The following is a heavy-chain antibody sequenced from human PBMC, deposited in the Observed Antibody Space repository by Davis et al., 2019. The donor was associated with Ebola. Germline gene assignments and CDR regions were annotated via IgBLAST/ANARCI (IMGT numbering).Heavy chain of an antibody. CDR1: GASINSGFFA. D-gene: IGHD6-6*01. J-gene: IGHJ2*01. V-gene: IGHV4-61*09. CDR3: ARLSGLFSSSSGALYFDL. Sequence: SETLSLTCTVSGASINSGFFAWSWVRQPAGKGLEWIGHIFSSGHTKYNPSLESRVTISLDTSKNQFSLKLTSVTAADTAVYFCARLSGLFSSSSGALYFDLWGRGTLVSVSS. CDR2: IFSSGHT.